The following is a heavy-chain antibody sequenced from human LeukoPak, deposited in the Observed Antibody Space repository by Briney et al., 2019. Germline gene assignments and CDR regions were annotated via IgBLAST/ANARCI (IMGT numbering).Heavy chain of an antibody. CDR1: GGTFSSYA. CDR2: IIPIFGTA. CDR3: ARGVPGTYYYYYMDD. J-gene: IGHJ6*03. Sequence: SVKVSCKASGGTFSSYAISWVRQAPGQGLEWMGGIIPIFGTANYAQKFQGRVTITADKSTSTAYMELSSLRSEDTAVYYCARGVPGTYYYYYMDDWGKGTTVTVSS. D-gene: IGHD2-2*01. V-gene: IGHV1-69*06.